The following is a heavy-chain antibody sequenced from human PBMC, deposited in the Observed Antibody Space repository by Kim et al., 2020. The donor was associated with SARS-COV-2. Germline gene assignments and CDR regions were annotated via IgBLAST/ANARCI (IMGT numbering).Heavy chain of an antibody. CDR2: IWYDGSNK. J-gene: IGHJ3*02. D-gene: IGHD2-2*01. Sequence: GGSLRLSCAASGFTFSSYGMHWVRQAPGKGLEWVAVIWYDGSNKYYADSVKGRFTISRDNSKNTLYLQMNSLRAEDTAVYYCARYCSSTSCPGEAFDISGQGTMVTVSS. CDR1: GFTFSSYG. CDR3: ARYCSSTSCPGEAFDI. V-gene: IGHV3-33*01.